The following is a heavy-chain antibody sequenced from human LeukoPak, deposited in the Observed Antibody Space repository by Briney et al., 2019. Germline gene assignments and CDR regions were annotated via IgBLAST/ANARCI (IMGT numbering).Heavy chain of an antibody. Sequence: GGSLRLSCAASGFTFSSYGMHWARQAPGKGLEWVAVISYDGSNKYYADSVKGRFTISRDNSKNTLYLQMNSLRAEDTAVYYCAKEQRVYGSGSYYRGGFDYWGQGTLVTVSS. V-gene: IGHV3-30*18. CDR2: ISYDGSNK. CDR1: GFTFSSYG. CDR3: AKEQRVYGSGSYYRGGFDY. J-gene: IGHJ4*02. D-gene: IGHD3-10*01.